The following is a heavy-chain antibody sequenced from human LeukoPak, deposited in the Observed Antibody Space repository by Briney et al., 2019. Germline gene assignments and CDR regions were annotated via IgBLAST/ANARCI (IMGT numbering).Heavy chain of an antibody. D-gene: IGHD3-22*01. J-gene: IGHJ4*02. CDR2: IKPSDGGT. CDR1: GYTFTKYY. Sequence: ASAKVSCKASGYTFTKYYIHWVRQAPGQGLEWMGIIKPSDGGTRYAQKFQGRVTMTKDTSPSTVYMELRSLRSEDTAFYYCTRVYFDSSGYMFDYWGQGTLVTVSS. V-gene: IGHV1-46*01. CDR3: TRVYFDSSGYMFDY.